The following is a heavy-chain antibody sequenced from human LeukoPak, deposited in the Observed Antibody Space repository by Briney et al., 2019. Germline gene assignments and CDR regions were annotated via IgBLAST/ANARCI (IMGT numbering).Heavy chain of an antibody. D-gene: IGHD3-10*01. CDR2: IIPIFGTA. CDR3: VSSGSPFDY. CDR1: GFTFSSYA. J-gene: IGHJ4*02. V-gene: IGHV1-69*01. Sequence: GGSLRLSCAASGFTFSSYAISWVRQAPGQGLEWMGGIIPIFGTANYAQKFQGRVTITADESTSTAYMELSSLRSEDTAVYYCVSSGSPFDYWGQGTLVTVSS.